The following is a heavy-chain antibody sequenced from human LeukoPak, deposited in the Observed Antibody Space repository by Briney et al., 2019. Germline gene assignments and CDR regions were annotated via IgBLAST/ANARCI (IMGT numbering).Heavy chain of an antibody. V-gene: IGHV3-73*01. CDR1: GFTFSGSA. CDR3: TRRSGYSYGAAFDI. Sequence: GGSLRLSCAASGFTFSGSAMHWVRQASGKGLGWVGRIRSKANGYATAHAASVKGRFTISRDDSKNTAYLQMNSLKTEDTAVYYCTRRSGYSYGAAFDIWGQGTMVTVSS. J-gene: IGHJ3*02. CDR2: IRSKANGYAT. D-gene: IGHD5-18*01.